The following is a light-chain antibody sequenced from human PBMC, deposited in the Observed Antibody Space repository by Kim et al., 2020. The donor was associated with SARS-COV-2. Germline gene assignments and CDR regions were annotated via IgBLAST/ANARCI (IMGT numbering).Light chain of an antibody. CDR3: QQRSNWRGT. CDR1: QSVSSY. Sequence: VSPGERATLSCGASQSVSSYLAWYQQKPGQAPRLLIYDASNRATGIPARFSGSGSGTDFTLTISSLEPEDFAVYYCQQRSNWRGTFGQGTKVDIK. CDR2: DAS. V-gene: IGKV3-11*01. J-gene: IGKJ1*01.